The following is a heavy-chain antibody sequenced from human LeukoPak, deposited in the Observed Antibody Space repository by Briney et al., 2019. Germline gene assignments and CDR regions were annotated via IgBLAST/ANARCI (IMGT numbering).Heavy chain of an antibody. V-gene: IGHV1-24*01. CDR2: FDPEDGET. CDR1: GYTLTELS. J-gene: IGHJ5*02. Sequence: ASVKVSCKVSGYTLTELSMHWVRQAPGKGLEWMGGFDPEDGETIYAQKFQGRVTMTEDTSTDTAYMELSSLRSDDTAMYYCATELGWSGAFQFDPRGQGTLVIVSS. D-gene: IGHD3-3*01. CDR3: ATELGWSGAFQFDP.